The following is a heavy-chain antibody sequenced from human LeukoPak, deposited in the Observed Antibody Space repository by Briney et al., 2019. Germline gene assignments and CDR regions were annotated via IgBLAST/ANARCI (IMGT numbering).Heavy chain of an antibody. Sequence: PGGSLRLSCAASGFTFSDYYMSWIRQAPGKGLEWVSYISSSSSYTNYADSVKGRFTISRDNAKNSLYLQMNSLGAEDTAVYYCARAGRGYSYGAGLSYYYGMDVWGQGTTVTVSS. J-gene: IGHJ6*02. CDR3: ARAGRGYSYGAGLSYYYGMDV. D-gene: IGHD5-18*01. CDR2: ISSSSSYT. V-gene: IGHV3-11*05. CDR1: GFTFSDYY.